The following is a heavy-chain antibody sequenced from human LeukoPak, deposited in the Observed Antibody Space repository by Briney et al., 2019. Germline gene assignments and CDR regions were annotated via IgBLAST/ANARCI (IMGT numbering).Heavy chain of an antibody. Sequence: GGSLRLSCAASGFTFSSYSVNWVRQAPGKGLEWVSSISSSSYILYADSVKGRFTISRGNAKNSLFLQINSLRAEDTAVYYCARQGPYGDYSHWGQGTMVTVSS. D-gene: IGHD4-17*01. V-gene: IGHV3-21*01. CDR3: ARQGPYGDYSH. CDR2: ISSSSYI. CDR1: GFTFSSYS. J-gene: IGHJ4*02.